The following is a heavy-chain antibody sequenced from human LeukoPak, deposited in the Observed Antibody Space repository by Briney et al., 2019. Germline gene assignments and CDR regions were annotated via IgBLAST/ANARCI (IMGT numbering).Heavy chain of an antibody. CDR1: GYTFTGYY. CDR3: ARGAYYGSGSPTEDFDY. CDR2: INPNSGGT. D-gene: IGHD3-10*01. J-gene: IGHJ4*02. Sequence: GASVKVCCKASGYTFTGYYMHWVRQAPGQGLEWMGWINPNSGGTNYAQKFQGRVTMTRDTSISTAYMELSRLRSDDTAVYYCARGAYYGSGSPTEDFDYWGQGTLVTVSS. V-gene: IGHV1-2*02.